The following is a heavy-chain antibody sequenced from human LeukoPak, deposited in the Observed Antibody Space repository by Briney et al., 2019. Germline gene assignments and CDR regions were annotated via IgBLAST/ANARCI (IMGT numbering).Heavy chain of an antibody. CDR3: ARELGSSWYWWFDP. CDR1: GGSISSGSYY. D-gene: IGHD6-13*01. V-gene: IGHV4-61*02. J-gene: IGHJ5*02. CDR2: IYTSGST. Sequence: SETLSLTCTVSGGSISSGSYYWRWIRQPAGKGLEWIGRIYTSGSTNYNPSLKSRVTISVDTSKNQFSLKLSSVTAADTAVYYCARELGSSWYWWFDPWGQGTLVTVSS.